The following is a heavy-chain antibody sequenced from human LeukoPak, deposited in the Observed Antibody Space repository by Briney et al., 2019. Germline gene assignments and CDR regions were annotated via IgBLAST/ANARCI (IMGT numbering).Heavy chain of an antibody. V-gene: IGHV4-34*01. Sequence: SETLSLTCAVYGGSFSGYYWSWIRQSPGKGLEWIGEINHSGSTNYNPSLKSRVTISVDTSKQQFSLKLRSVTAADTAVYYCARIDDTSGYQLDRHFDLWGRGTLVTVSS. CDR2: INHSGST. J-gene: IGHJ2*01. CDR3: ARIDDTSGYQLDRHFDL. D-gene: IGHD3-22*01. CDR1: GGSFSGYY.